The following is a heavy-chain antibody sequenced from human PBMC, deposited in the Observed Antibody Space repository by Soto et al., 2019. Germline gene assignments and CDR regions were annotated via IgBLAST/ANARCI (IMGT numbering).Heavy chain of an antibody. CDR2: ISAYNGNT. Sequence: ASVKVSCKASGYTFTSYGISWVRQAPGQGLEWMGWISAYNGNTNYAQKLQGRVTMTTDTSTSTAYMELRSLRSDDTAVYYCARDSIGERFLEWLQIDYWGQGTLVTVSS. D-gene: IGHD3-3*01. CDR3: ARDSIGERFLEWLQIDY. J-gene: IGHJ4*02. V-gene: IGHV1-18*01. CDR1: GYTFTSYG.